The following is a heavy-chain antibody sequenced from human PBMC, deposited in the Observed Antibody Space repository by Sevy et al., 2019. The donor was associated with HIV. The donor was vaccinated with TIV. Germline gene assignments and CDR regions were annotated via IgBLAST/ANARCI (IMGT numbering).Heavy chain of an antibody. CDR3: ARAYCSGGRCYSLAY. Sequence: ASVKVSCEASGYTFTSFRITWVRQAPGQGLEWMGWISALNGETNYAQKLQGRVTMTTDTSTNTAYMELRSLRSDDTAVYYCARAYCSGGRCYSLAYWGQGTLVTVSS. CDR2: ISALNGET. V-gene: IGHV1-18*01. J-gene: IGHJ4*02. CDR1: GYTFTSFR. D-gene: IGHD2-15*01.